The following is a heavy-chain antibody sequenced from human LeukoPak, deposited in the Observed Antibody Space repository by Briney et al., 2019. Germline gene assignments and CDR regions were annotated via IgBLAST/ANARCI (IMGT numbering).Heavy chain of an antibody. Sequence: SVKVSCKASGGTFSSYAISWVRQAPGQGLEWMGGIIPIFGTANYAQKFQGRVTITADESTSTAYMELSSLRSEDTAVYYCASNYYGSGSYYSWFDPWGQGTLVTVSS. D-gene: IGHD3-10*01. V-gene: IGHV1-69*13. CDR2: IIPIFGTA. J-gene: IGHJ5*02. CDR1: GGTFSSYA. CDR3: ASNYYGSGSYYSWFDP.